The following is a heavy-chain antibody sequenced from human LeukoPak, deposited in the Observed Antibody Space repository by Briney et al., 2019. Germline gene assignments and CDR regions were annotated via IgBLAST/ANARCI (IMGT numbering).Heavy chain of an antibody. J-gene: IGHJ4*02. D-gene: IGHD3-22*01. CDR2: IYYSGST. CDR3: ARKDYYDSSGYLI. CDR1: GGSFSGYY. V-gene: IGHV4-59*01. Sequence: PSETLSLTCAVYGGSFSGYYWSWIRQPPGKGLEWIGYIYYSGSTNCNPSLKSRVTISVDTSKNQFSLKLSSVTAADTAVYYCARKDYYDSSGYLIWGQGTLVTVSS.